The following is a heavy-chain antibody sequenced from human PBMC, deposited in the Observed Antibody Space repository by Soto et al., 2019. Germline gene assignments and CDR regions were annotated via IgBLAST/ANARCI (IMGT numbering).Heavy chain of an antibody. D-gene: IGHD5-18*01. CDR3: ARVRGYSYGYGLFDY. J-gene: IGHJ4*02. Sequence: PSETLSLTCTVAGGSISSYYWSWIRQHPGKGLEWIGYIYYSGSTNYNPSLKSRVTISVDTSKNQFSLKLSSVTAADTAVYYCARVRGYSYGYGLFDYWGQGTLVTVSS. V-gene: IGHV4-59*01. CDR2: IYYSGST. CDR1: GGSISSYY.